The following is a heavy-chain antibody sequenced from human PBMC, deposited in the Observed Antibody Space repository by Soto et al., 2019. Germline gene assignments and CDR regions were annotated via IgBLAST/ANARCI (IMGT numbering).Heavy chain of an antibody. V-gene: IGHV3-33*01. CDR2: IWNDGIRK. CDR3: ARDDDNDANALDY. Sequence: GESLKISCAASGFTFSKYGMHWVRQAPGKGPEWVALIWNDGIRKVYVDSVKGRFTISRDNSKNTLDLQMNNLRDEDTAVYYCARDDDNDANALDYWGPGTLVTVSS. J-gene: IGHJ4*02. CDR1: GFTFSKYG.